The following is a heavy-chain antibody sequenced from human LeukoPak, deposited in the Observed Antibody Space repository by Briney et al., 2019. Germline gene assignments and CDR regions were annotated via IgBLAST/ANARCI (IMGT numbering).Heavy chain of an antibody. J-gene: IGHJ4*02. V-gene: IGHV3-66*01. Sequence: PGGSLRLSCAASEFSVGSNYMTWVRQAPGKGLEWVSLIYSGGSTYYADSVKGRFTISRDNSKNTLYLQMNSLRAEDTAVYYCARYITGNNYFDYWGQGTLVTVSS. CDR1: EFSVGSNY. CDR2: IYSGGST. D-gene: IGHD1-20*01. CDR3: ARYITGNNYFDY.